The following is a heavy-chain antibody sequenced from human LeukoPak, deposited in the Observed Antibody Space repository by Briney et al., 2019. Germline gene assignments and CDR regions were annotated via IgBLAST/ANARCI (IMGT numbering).Heavy chain of an antibody. D-gene: IGHD3-22*01. J-gene: IGHJ4*02. CDR3: ARSADRSGYFREITLYYFDY. V-gene: IGHV3-11*01. CDR2: ISNRGSTI. CDR1: GFTFSDFY. Sequence: GGSLRLSCTVSGFTFSDFYMTWIRQAPGKGLEWVSYISNRGSTIHYADSVRGRFTISRDNAKKSLYLQMNSLRAEDTAVYYCARSADRSGYFREITLYYFDYWGQGTLVTVSS.